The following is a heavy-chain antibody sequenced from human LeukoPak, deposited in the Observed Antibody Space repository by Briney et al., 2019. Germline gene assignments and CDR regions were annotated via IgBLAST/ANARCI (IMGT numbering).Heavy chain of an antibody. V-gene: IGHV4-4*07. CDR2: IYTNENT. CDR1: GGSISIYY. J-gene: IGHJ4*02. D-gene: IGHD6-19*01. Sequence: SETLSLTCTVSGGSISIYYWNWIRLPAGKGLEWIGRIYTNENTFFNPSLKSRVTMSVDTSKNQFSLQLTSVTAADAAVYYCARSSDSSGYYGGGIIDYWGQGTLVTVSS. CDR3: ARSSDSSGYYGGGIIDY.